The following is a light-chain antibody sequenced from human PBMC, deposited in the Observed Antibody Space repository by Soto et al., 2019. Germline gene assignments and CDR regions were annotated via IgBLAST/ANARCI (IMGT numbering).Light chain of an antibody. CDR3: QQYDNLPPYT. V-gene: IGKV1-33*01. Sequence: DIKMTQSPSSLSASVGDRVTITCQASRDISVYLNWYQQKPGRPPKLLVYDASNLQTGVPSRFSGSGSGTHFTFTISSLQPEDIATYYCQQYDNLPPYTFGQGTKLEIK. J-gene: IGKJ2*01. CDR1: RDISVY. CDR2: DAS.